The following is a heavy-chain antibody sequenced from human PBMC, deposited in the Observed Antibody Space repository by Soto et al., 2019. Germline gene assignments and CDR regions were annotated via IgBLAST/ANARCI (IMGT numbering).Heavy chain of an antibody. CDR2: FDPEDGET. D-gene: IGHD3-22*01. CDR3: ATNYYDSSGYYNNWFDP. J-gene: IGHJ5*02. Sequence: ASVKVSCKVSGYTLTELSMHWVRQAPGKGLEWMGGFDPEDGETIYAQKFQGRVTMTEDTSTDTAYMELSSLRSEDTAVYYCATNYYDSSGYYNNWFDPWGQGTLVTVSS. CDR1: GYTLTELS. V-gene: IGHV1-24*01.